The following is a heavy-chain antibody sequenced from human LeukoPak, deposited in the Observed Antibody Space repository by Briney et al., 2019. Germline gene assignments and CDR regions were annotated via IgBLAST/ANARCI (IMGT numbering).Heavy chain of an antibody. V-gene: IGHV4-4*02. Sequence: PSETLSLTCAASGGSISSSNWWSWVRQPPGKGLEWIGEIYHSGSTNYNPSLKSRVTISVDKSKNQFSLKLSSVTAADTAVYYCARVVDNNSPNQIDYWGQGTLVTVSS. CDR2: IYHSGST. CDR3: ARVVDNNSPNQIDY. CDR1: GGSISSSNW. D-gene: IGHD4-23*01. J-gene: IGHJ4*02.